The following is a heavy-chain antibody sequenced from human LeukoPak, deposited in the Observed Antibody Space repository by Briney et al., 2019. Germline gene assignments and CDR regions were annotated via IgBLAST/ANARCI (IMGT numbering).Heavy chain of an antibody. Sequence: GGSLRLSCAASGFTFSSYSMTWVRQAPGKGLEWVSYISSSSSYTNYADSVKGRFTISRDNAKNSLYLQMNSLRGEDTAVYYCARRMNNYYGMDVWGQGTTVTVSS. CDR2: ISSSSSYT. CDR1: GFTFSSYS. CDR3: ARRMNNYYGMDV. J-gene: IGHJ6*02. V-gene: IGHV3-21*05. D-gene: IGHD2-8*01.